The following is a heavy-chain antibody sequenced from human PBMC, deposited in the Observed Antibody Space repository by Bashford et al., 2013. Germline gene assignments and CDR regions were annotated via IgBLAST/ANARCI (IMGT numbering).Heavy chain of an antibody. V-gene: IGHV1-2*02. J-gene: IGHJ3*01. D-gene: IGHD1-26*01. CDR1: GYTFSDYY. CDR2: INPNPNSGAT. Sequence: APVKVSCKASGYTFSDYYLHWVRQAPGQGLEWMGWINPNPNSGATKYAEMFQGRVTMTRDTSISTAYMELSSLRSDDTAVYFCARDGPVVGVWNAFDVWGQGTVVTVSS. CDR3: ARDGPVVGVWNAFDV.